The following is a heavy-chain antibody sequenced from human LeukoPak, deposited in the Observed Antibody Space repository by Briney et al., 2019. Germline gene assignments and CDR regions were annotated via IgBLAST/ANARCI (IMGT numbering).Heavy chain of an antibody. Sequence: GGSLRLSCAASGFTFDDYAMHWVRQAPGKGLEWVSGISWNSGSIGYADSVKGRFTISRDNAKNSLYLQMNSLRAEDTAVYYCAKSPPKYIVVVPAAIMDVWGKGTTVTVSS. J-gene: IGHJ6*04. CDR2: ISWNSGSI. CDR1: GFTFDDYA. D-gene: IGHD2-2*01. CDR3: AKSPPKYIVVVPAAIMDV. V-gene: IGHV3-9*01.